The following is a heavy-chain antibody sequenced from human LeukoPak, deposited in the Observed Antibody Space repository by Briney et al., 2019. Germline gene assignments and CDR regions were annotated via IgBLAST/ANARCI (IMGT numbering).Heavy chain of an antibody. J-gene: IGHJ4*02. D-gene: IGHD3-10*01. CDR1: GYTFTSYG. Sequence: ASVKVSCKASGYTFTSYGISWVRQAPGQGLEWMGWISAYNGNTNYAQKLQGRVTMTTDTSTSTAYMELRSPRSDDTAVYYCARDGILLWFGELVYDYWGQGTLVTVSS. CDR3: ARDGILLWFGELVYDY. CDR2: ISAYNGNT. V-gene: IGHV1-18*01.